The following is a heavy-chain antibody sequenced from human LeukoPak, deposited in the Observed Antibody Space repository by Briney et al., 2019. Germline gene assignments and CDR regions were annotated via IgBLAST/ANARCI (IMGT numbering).Heavy chain of an antibody. CDR1: GFTSSSSW. D-gene: IGHD2-8*01. CDR2: IKQDGSEH. CDR3: ARDAYTNTRRYDH. J-gene: IGHJ4*02. V-gene: IGHV3-7*04. Sequence: GGSLRLSCAASGFTSSSSWMSWVRQAPGKGLEWVANIKQDGSEHYYVDSVKGRFTISRDNAKNSLYLQMNSLRAEDTAVYYCARDAYTNTRRYDHWGQGTLVTVSS.